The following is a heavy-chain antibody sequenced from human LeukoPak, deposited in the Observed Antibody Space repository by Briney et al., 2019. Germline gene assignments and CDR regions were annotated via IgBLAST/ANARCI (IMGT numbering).Heavy chain of an antibody. Sequence: ASVKVSCKASGYTFTGYYMHWVRQAPGQGLEWMGWINPNSGGTNYAQKSQGRVTMTRDTSISTAYMELSRLRSDDTAVYYCARGGIVVVPAAKPDYWGQGTLVTVSS. J-gene: IGHJ4*02. V-gene: IGHV1-2*02. CDR2: INPNSGGT. D-gene: IGHD2-2*01. CDR1: GYTFTGYY. CDR3: ARGGIVVVPAAKPDY.